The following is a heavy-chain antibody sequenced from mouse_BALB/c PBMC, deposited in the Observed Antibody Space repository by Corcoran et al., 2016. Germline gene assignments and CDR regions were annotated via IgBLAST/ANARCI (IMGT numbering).Heavy chain of an antibody. V-gene: IGHV14-3*02. CDR1: GFNIKDTY. J-gene: IGHJ3*01. D-gene: IGHD2-3*01. CDR2: IDPANGNT. CDR3: SRVIYDVSLFAY. Sequence: EVQLQQSGAELVKTGASVKLSCTASGFNIKDTYMHWVKQRPEQGLEWIGRIDPANGNTKYDPKFQGKATITADTSSNTAYLQLSSLTSEDTAVYYCSRVIYDVSLFAYWVQGTLVTVSA.